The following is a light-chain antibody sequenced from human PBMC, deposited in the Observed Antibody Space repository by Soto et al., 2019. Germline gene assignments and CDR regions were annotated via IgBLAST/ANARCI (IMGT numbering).Light chain of an antibody. Sequence: DVVMTQSPLSLPVTLGQPASISCRSSQSLIHSDGNTYLNWFQQRPGQSPRRLIYQVSDRDSGVPDRLSGSGSGPDFTLKISRVEAEDVGVYYCMQGTRWPWTFGQGTEVEVK. V-gene: IGKV2-30*02. CDR1: QSLIHSDGNTY. CDR3: MQGTRWPWT. CDR2: QVS. J-gene: IGKJ1*01.